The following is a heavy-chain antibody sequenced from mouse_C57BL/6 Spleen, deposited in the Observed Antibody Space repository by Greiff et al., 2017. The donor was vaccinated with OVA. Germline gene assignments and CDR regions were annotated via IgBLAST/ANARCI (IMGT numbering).Heavy chain of an antibody. CDR3: ARKGDYGSSPSYWYFDV. CDR2: INPYNGGT. D-gene: IGHD1-1*01. J-gene: IGHJ1*03. V-gene: IGHV1-19*01. CDR1: GYTFTDYY. Sequence: EVKLQESGPVLVKPGASVKMSCKASGYTFTDYYMNWVKQSHGKSLEWIGVINPYNGGTSYNQKFKGKATLTVDKSSSTAYMELNSLTSEDSAVYYCARKGDYGSSPSYWYFDVWGTGTTVTVSS.